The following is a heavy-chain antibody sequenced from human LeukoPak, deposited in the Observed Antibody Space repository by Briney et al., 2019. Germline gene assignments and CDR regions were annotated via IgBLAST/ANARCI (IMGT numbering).Heavy chain of an antibody. D-gene: IGHD3-22*01. CDR1: GFTFSSYA. V-gene: IGHV3-30*01. Sequence: GRSLRLSCAASGFTFSSYAMHWVRRAPGKGLEWVAVISYDGSNKYYADSVKGRFTISRDNSKNTLYLQMNSLRAEDTAVYYCARGIKGSGYLFDYWGQGTLVTVSS. CDR2: ISYDGSNK. CDR3: ARGIKGSGYLFDY. J-gene: IGHJ4*02.